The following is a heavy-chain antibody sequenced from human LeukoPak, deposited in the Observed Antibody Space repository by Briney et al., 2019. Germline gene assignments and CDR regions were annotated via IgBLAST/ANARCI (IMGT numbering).Heavy chain of an antibody. CDR3: ARDLGSVGVPDY. V-gene: IGHV3-23*01. Sequence: QAGGSLRLSCAASGFTFSSYAMSWVRQAPGKGLEWVSGISGSGDNTYYADSVKGRFTISRDNSKNTLYLQMNSLRAEDTAVYYCARDLGSVGVPDYWGQGILVTVSS. CDR2: ISGSGDNT. CDR1: GFTFSSYA. D-gene: IGHD1-26*01. J-gene: IGHJ4*02.